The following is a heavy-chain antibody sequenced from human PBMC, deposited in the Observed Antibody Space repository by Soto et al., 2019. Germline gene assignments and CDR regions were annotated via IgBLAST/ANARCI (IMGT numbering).Heavy chain of an antibody. CDR2: IRSDGSRT. J-gene: IGHJ4*02. V-gene: IGHV3-74*01. CDR3: ARGWSSSLGD. Sequence: EVQLVESGGGLVQPGGSLRLSCAASGFTFSNYWMHWVRQAPGKGLVWVSGIRSDGSRTNDADSEKGRFTISRDNVKNTLYLQMNSLRAEDTAVYYCARGWSSSLGDWGQGTLVSVSS. D-gene: IGHD6-13*01. CDR1: GFTFSNYW.